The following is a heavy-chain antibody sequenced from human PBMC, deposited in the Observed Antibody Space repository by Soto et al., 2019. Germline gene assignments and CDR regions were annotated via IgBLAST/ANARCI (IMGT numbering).Heavy chain of an antibody. CDR3: ARGADSSGYYLKFDY. D-gene: IGHD3-22*01. CDR2: LNWNGGST. J-gene: IGHJ4*02. CDR1: GFTFDDYG. V-gene: IGHV3-20*04. Sequence: GGSLRLSCAASGFTFDDYGMNWVRQAPGKGLEWVSGLNWNGGSTAYGESVKGRFTISRDNAKNSLYLQMNSLRAEDTALYYCARGADSSGYYLKFDYWGQGTLVTVSS.